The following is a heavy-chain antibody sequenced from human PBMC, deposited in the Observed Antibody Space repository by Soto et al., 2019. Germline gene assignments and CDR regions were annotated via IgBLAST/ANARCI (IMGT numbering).Heavy chain of an antibody. CDR2: IDPSDSDT. V-gene: IGHV5-10-1*01. D-gene: IGHD5-12*01. Sequence: GESLKISCQGSGYSFTSYWISWVRRMPGKGLAGMGRIDPSDSDTDYNPSFQGHVTISVDKSISTAFLQWSTLKASDTAISSCASHTTPRDGYNYPLFDYCGQGALVAVSS. CDR3: ASHTTPRDGYNYPLFDY. J-gene: IGHJ4*02. CDR1: GYSFTSYW.